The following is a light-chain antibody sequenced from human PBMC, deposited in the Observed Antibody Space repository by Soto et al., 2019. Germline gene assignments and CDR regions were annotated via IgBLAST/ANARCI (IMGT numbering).Light chain of an antibody. CDR2: GAS. J-gene: IGKJ1*01. CDR1: QSVSSS. V-gene: IGKV3-20*01. Sequence: EIVLTQSPGTLSLSPGEGATLSCTASQSVSSSLAWYQQKRGQAPRLLIHGASSRATGIPDRFSGSGSGTDFTLTISRLEPEDFAVYYCQQYGGSPRTFGQGTKVEVK. CDR3: QQYGGSPRT.